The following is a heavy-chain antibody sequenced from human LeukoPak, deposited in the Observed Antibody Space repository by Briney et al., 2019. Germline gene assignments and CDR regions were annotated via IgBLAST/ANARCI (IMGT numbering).Heavy chain of an antibody. V-gene: IGHV4-4*07. CDR2: IYTSGST. J-gene: IGHJ3*02. D-gene: IGHD3-22*01. CDR3: ARAVYYDSSGYYVDAFDI. Sequence: PSETLSLTCTVSGGSISSYYWSWIRQPAGKGLEWIGRIYTSGSTNYNPSLKSRVTMSVDTSKNQFSLKLSSVTAADTAVYYCARAVYYDSSGYYVDAFDIWGQGTMVTVSS. CDR1: GGSISSYY.